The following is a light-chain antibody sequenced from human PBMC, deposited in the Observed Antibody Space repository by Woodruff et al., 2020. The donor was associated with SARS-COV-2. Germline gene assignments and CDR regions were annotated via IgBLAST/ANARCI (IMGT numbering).Light chain of an antibody. J-gene: IGKJ1*01. Sequence: KSSQSVLYSSNNKNYLAWYQQKPGQPPKLLIYWASTRESGVPDRFSGSGSGTDFTLTISSLQAEDVAVYYCQQYYSTPWTF. V-gene: IGKV4-1*01. CDR2: WAS. CDR3: QQYYSTPWT. CDR1: QSVLYSSNNKNY.